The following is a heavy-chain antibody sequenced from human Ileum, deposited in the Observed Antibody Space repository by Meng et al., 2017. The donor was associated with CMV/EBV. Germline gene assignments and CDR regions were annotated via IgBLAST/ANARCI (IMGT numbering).Heavy chain of an antibody. CDR3: ARGVLLWFGEGYYYGMDV. J-gene: IGHJ6*02. Sequence: SETLSLTCAVSGGSISSSNWWSWVRQPPGKGLEWIGEIYHSGSTNYNPSLKSRVTISVDKSKNQFSLKLSSVTAADTAVYYCARGVLLWFGEGYYYGMDVWGQGTTVTVSS. CDR2: IYHSGST. V-gene: IGHV4-4*02. D-gene: IGHD3-10*01. CDR1: GGSISSSNW.